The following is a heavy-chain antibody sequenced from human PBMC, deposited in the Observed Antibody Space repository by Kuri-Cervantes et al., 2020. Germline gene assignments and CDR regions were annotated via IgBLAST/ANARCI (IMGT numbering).Heavy chain of an antibody. CDR1: GFTFSDYY. J-gene: IGHJ6*02. V-gene: IGHV3-30*18. CDR2: ISYDGSNK. D-gene: IGHD2-2*01. Sequence: GESLKISCAASGFTFSDYYMSWVRQAPGKGLEWVAVISYDGSNKYYADSVKGRFTISRDNSKNTLYLQMNSLRAEDTAVYYCAKDIVPAALYGMDVWGQGTTVTVSS. CDR3: AKDIVPAALYGMDV.